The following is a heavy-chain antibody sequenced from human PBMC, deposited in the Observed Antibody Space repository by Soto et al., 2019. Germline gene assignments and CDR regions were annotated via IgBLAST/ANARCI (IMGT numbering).Heavy chain of an antibody. Sequence: SETLSLTCTVSGGSISSGGYYWSWIRQHPGKGLEWIGYIYYSGRTYHNPSLKSRLTISVDMSKNQFSLRLTSVTAADTAVYYCATERTSSWYNDYWGQGTLVTVSS. D-gene: IGHD6-13*01. J-gene: IGHJ4*02. CDR1: GGSISSGGYY. V-gene: IGHV4-31*03. CDR3: ATERTSSWYNDY. CDR2: IYYSGRT.